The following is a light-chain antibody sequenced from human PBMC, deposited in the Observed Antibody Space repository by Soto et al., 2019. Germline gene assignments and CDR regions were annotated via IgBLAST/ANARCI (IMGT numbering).Light chain of an antibody. CDR1: QSVGSN. V-gene: IGKV3-15*01. CDR2: GAS. CDR3: QQYHNWPPDRT. J-gene: IGKJ1*01. Sequence: EIVMTQSPATLSVSPGERATLSCRANQSVGSNLAWYQQKPGQAPRLLIYGASTRATGIPARFSGSGSGTEFTLTISSLQSEDFAIYFCQQYHNWPPDRTFGQGTKVEIK.